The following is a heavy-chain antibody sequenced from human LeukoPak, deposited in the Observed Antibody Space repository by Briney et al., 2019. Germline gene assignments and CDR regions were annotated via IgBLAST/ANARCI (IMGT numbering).Heavy chain of an antibody. CDR3: ASRYYVDF. D-gene: IGHD3-10*01. J-gene: IGHJ4*02. CDR2: ISSDGSSA. Sequence: GGSLRLSCAASGFTFSTYWMHWVRQGPGKGLVWVSRISSDGSSATYADSVKGRFTISRDSAKNTLYLQMNSLRAEDTAVYYCASRYYVDFWGQGTLVTVSS. V-gene: IGHV3-74*01. CDR1: GFTFSTYW.